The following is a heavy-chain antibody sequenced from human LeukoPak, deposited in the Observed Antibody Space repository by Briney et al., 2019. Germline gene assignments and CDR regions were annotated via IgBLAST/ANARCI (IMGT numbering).Heavy chain of an antibody. Sequence: GGSLRLSCAESRDTLTGYSMRWISQAPGKGLEWVALIRFDGSNEYYTDSVKSRFTISRDNSKSTLFLQMNNTSAEDTSVYFYTKCAEATAVVVASSPRFSSYYHMDVWGKGTTVTVSS. CDR1: RDTLTGYS. J-gene: IGHJ6*03. D-gene: IGHD2-15*01. CDR3: TKCAEATAVVVASSPRFSSYYHMDV. CDR2: IRFDGSNE. V-gene: IGHV3-30*02.